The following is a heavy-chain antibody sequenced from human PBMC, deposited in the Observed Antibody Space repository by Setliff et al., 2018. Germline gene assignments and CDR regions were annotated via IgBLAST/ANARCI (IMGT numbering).Heavy chain of an antibody. J-gene: IGHJ6*02. CDR2: IGAYNGNT. CDR3: ARGGPEAAADVPEGFYGMDV. Sequence: ASVKVSCKASGYTFTNYGVTWVRQAPGQGLEWMGWIGAYNGNTYNAHKFQGRVTMTSDTSTSTAYMELRSLRSDDTAVYYCARGGPEAAADVPEGFYGMDVWGQGTTVTVSS. D-gene: IGHD6-13*01. V-gene: IGHV1-18*01. CDR1: GYTFTNYG.